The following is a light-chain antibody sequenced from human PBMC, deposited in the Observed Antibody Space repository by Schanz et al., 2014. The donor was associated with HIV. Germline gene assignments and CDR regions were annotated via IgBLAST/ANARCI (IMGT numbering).Light chain of an antibody. CDR1: SSDVGGYNY. V-gene: IGLV2-8*01. J-gene: IGLJ2*01. CDR2: DVS. Sequence: QSALTQPPSASGSPGQSVTISCTGTSSDVGGYNYVSWYQQHPGKAPKLMIYDVSKRPSGVPDRFSGSKSGNTASLTISRLQAADEADYYCSTFSGNATLFGGGTKLTVL. CDR3: STFSGNATL.